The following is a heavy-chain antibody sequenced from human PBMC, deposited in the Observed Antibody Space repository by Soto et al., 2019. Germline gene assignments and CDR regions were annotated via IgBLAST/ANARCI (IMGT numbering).Heavy chain of an antibody. V-gene: IGHV3-21*01. CDR2: ITNRGTHT. CDR3: ARAHEVAWFDS. CDR1: GFSFSSYT. D-gene: IGHD2-15*01. Sequence: GGSLRLSCAASGFSFSSYTMNWVRQAPGKGLQWVSSITNRGTHTYSADSVKGRFTISRDNDKNSLYLQMNNLRAEDTAIYFCARAHEVAWFDSWGLGTLVTVSS. J-gene: IGHJ5*01.